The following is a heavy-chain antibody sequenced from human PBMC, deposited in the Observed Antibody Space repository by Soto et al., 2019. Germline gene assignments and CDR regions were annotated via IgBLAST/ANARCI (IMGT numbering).Heavy chain of an antibody. V-gene: IGHV1-69*13. Sequence: SVKVSCKASGGTFSSYAISWVRQAPGQGLEWMGGIIPIFGTANYAQKFQGRVTITADESTSTAYMELSSLRSEDTAVYYCANLEIYSSGWYPSSDPWRQGTLATVSS. J-gene: IGHJ5*02. CDR1: GGTFSSYA. D-gene: IGHD6-19*01. CDR2: IIPIFGTA. CDR3: ANLEIYSSGWYPSSDP.